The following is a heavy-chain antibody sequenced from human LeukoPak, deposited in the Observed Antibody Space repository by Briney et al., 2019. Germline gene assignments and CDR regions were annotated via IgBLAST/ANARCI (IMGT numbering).Heavy chain of an antibody. V-gene: IGHV3-66*01. J-gene: IGHJ6*02. Sequence: GGSLRLSCAASGLTINTNYMSWVRQAPGKGLEWVSVVYSGGDTYYADSVKGRLTISRDNSKNTLYLQMNSLRAEDTAVYYCAREITMPAQVYGMDVWGQGTTVTVSS. CDR3: AREITMPAQVYGMDV. CDR1: GLTINTNY. D-gene: IGHD3-10*01. CDR2: VYSGGDT.